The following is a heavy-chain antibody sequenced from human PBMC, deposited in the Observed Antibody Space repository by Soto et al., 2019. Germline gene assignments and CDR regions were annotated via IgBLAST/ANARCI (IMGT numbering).Heavy chain of an antibody. Sequence: GGSLILSCAASGFILSSYGMHWVRQAPGKGLEWVAVIWYDGSNRYYADSVKGRFTISRDNSKNTLYLQMHSLRAEDTADYYCARDARRAQIQLFWSGYDESTTQNPRAQKNNYGMDVWGQGTSVTVSS. D-gene: IGHD3-3*01. CDR3: ARDARRAQIQLFWSGYDESTTQNPRAQKNNYGMDV. V-gene: IGHV3-33*01. CDR1: GFILSSYG. J-gene: IGHJ6*02. CDR2: IWYDGSNR.